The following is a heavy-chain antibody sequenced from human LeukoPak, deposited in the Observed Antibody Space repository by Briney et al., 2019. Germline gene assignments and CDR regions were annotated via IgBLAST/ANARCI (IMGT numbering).Heavy chain of an antibody. CDR2: IYYSGST. D-gene: IGHD5-24*01. V-gene: IGHV4-59*08. CDR3: ARHERWVYGRGRRYGMDV. Sequence: SETLPLTCTVSGGSISSYYWSWIRQPPGKGLEWIGYIYYSGSTNYNPSLKSRVTISVDTSKNQFSLKLSSVTAADTAVYYCARHERWVYGRGRRYGMDVWGQGTTVTVSS. J-gene: IGHJ6*02. CDR1: GGSISSYY.